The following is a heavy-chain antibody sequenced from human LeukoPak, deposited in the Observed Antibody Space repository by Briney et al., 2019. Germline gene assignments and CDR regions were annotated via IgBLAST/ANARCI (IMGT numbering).Heavy chain of an antibody. CDR3: ARVSRDYYDSSGYYKLLDY. CDR2: INPSGGST. CDR1: GYTFTSYY. V-gene: IGHV1-46*01. Sequence: WASVKVSCKASGYTFTSYYMHWVRQAPGQGLEWMGIINPSGGSTSYAQKFQGRVTMTRDTSMSTVYMELSSLRSEDTAVYYCARVSRDYYDSSGYYKLLDYWGQGTLVTVSS. D-gene: IGHD3-22*01. J-gene: IGHJ4*02.